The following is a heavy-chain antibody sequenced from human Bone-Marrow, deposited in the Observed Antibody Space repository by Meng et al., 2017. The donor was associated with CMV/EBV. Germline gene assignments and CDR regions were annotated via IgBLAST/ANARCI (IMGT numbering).Heavy chain of an antibody. CDR2: IKQDGSEK. CDR3: AKSDRTSYYFYYLDV. J-gene: IGHJ6*02. Sequence: GESLKISCAASGFTVSSNYMNWVRQAPGKGLEWVANIKQDGSEKYYVDSVKGRFTISRDNAKNSLYLQMNSLRVEDTAVYYCAKSDRTSYYFYYLDVWGQGTTVTVSS. V-gene: IGHV3-7*01. D-gene: IGHD1-1*01. CDR1: GFTVSSNY.